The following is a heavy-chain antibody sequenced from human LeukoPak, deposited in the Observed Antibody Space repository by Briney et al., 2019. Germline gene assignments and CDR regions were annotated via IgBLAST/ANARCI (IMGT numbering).Heavy chain of an antibody. Sequence: GESLKISCKASGYSFSNYWIGWVRQMPGKGLEWMGIIYPGDSDTRYSPSFQGQVTISADKSISTAYLQWSSLKASDTAMYYCARRGYNYGYWFDPWGQGTLVTVSS. CDR3: ARRGYNYGYWFDP. D-gene: IGHD5-18*01. J-gene: IGHJ5*02. CDR1: GYSFSNYW. V-gene: IGHV5-51*01. CDR2: IYPGDSDT.